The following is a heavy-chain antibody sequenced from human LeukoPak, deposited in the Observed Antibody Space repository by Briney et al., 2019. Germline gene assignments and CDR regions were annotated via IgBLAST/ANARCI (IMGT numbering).Heavy chain of an antibody. CDR1: GFTFSSYA. Sequence: PGGSLRLSCAASGFTFSSYAMSWVRQAPGKGLEWVSGISGSGGFTYYADSVKGRFTISRDKSKNTLYLQMNSLRAEDTAVYYCARPAYTNSQYYYGMDVWGPGTTVAVSS. CDR3: ARPAYTNSQYYYGMDV. V-gene: IGHV3-23*01. D-gene: IGHD4-11*01. J-gene: IGHJ6*02. CDR2: ISGSGGFT.